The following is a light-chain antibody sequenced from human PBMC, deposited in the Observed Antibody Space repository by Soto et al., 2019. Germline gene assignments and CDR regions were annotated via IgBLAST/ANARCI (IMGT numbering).Light chain of an antibody. CDR2: AAS. J-gene: IGKJ1*01. CDR1: QSVSSN. Sequence: EIVMTQSPATLSVSPGERVTLSCRASQSVSSNLAWYQQKPGQAPRLLIFAASTRATGIPARFSGSGSGTECTLTISSLQSEDFAVYYCQQDNNRWTFGQGTKVEIK. V-gene: IGKV3-15*01. CDR3: QQDNNRWT.